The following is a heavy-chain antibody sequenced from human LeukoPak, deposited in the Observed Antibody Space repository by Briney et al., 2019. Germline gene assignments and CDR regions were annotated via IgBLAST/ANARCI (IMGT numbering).Heavy chain of an antibody. Sequence: ASVKVSCKAFNYTFSGYGINWVRQATGQGLEWMGWIRGYNGDTKFAQKFQDRVTMTTETSTSKAYMELRRLRSDDTAVYYCARDGSDAFDIWGQGPMFTVSS. J-gene: IGHJ3*02. CDR2: IRGYNGDT. CDR1: NYTFSGYG. CDR3: ARDGSDAFDI. V-gene: IGHV1-18*01.